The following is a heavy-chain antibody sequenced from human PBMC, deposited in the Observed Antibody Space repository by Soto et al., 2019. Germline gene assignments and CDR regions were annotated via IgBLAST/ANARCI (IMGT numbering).Heavy chain of an antibody. D-gene: IGHD3-3*02. V-gene: IGHV3-23*01. Sequence: GGSLRLSCAASGFTFSSYAMSWVRQAPGKGLEWVSAISGSGGSTYYADSVKGRFIISRDNSKNTLYLQMNSLRAEDTALYYCAKEHPLPPLAYFVFRVEPTRAPPDWGQGTLVTVSS. CDR1: GFTFSSYA. CDR2: ISGSGGST. CDR3: AKEHPLPPLAYFVFRVEPTRAPPD. J-gene: IGHJ4*02.